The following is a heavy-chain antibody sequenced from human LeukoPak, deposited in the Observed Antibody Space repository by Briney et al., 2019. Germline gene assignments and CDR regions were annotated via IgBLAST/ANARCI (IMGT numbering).Heavy chain of an antibody. CDR1: GFTFSSHW. Sequence: PGGSLRLSCAASGFTFSSHWMSWVRQAPGKGLEWVANIKQDASDKYYVDSVKGRFTISRDNAKNSLYLRMNSLRAEDTAVYFCARHSNKYDYDSCGHYRSFDYWGQGTLVTVSS. CDR3: ARHSNKYDYDSCGHYRSFDY. J-gene: IGHJ4*02. CDR2: IKQDASDK. D-gene: IGHD3-22*01. V-gene: IGHV3-7*01.